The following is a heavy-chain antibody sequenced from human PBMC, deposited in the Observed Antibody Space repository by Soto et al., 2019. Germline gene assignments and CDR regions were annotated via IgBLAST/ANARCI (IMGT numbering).Heavy chain of an antibody. D-gene: IGHD3-16*01. CDR3: ARQVVSGCWSFDL. J-gene: IGHJ2*01. CDR1: GGSISTSRYY. V-gene: IGHV4-39*01. CDR2: IFYSGTT. Sequence: QLQLQESGPGLVKPSETLSLTCTVSGGSISTSRYYWGWIRQPPGKGLEWIGSIFYSGTTYYNPSLKSRVTISVDTSKNQFSLKLTSVTAADTAVYYCARQVVSGCWSFDLWGRGTLVTVSS.